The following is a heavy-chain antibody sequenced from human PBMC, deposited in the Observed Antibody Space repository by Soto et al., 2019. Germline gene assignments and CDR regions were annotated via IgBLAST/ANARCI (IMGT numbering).Heavy chain of an antibody. D-gene: IGHD3-10*01. CDR2: IYSGGYT. J-gene: IGHJ4*02. CDR1: GFTASNNY. Sequence: EVQLVESGGGLIQPGGSLRLSCAVSGFTASNNYMSWVRQAPGKGLEGVSVIYSGGYTAYGDSVKGRFTISRDNSKNTLIFQKNGRSPNDTAFYYWGPRPGGGGYWGQGTLVTVSS. CDR3: GPRPGGGGY. V-gene: IGHV3-53*01.